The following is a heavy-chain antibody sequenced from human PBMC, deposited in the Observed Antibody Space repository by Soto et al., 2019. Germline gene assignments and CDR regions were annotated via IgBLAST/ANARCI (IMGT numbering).Heavy chain of an antibody. CDR2: INHSGST. J-gene: IGHJ6*03. Sequence: SETLSLTCAVYGGSFSGYYWSWIRQPPGKGLEWIGEINHSGSTNYNPSLKSRVTISVDTSKNQFSLKLSSVTAADTAVYYCARGPGRGSGSYYSPLYYYMDVWGKGTTVTVSS. CDR3: ARGPGRGSGSYYSPLYYYMDV. D-gene: IGHD3-10*01. CDR1: GGSFSGYY. V-gene: IGHV4-34*01.